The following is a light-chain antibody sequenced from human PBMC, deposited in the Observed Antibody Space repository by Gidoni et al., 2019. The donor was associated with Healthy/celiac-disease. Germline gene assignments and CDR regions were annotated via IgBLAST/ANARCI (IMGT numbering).Light chain of an antibody. CDR3: QQGYSTPPT. V-gene: IGKV1-39*01. CDR1: QSISSY. CDR2: AAS. Sequence: DIQMTQSPSSLSASVGDRVTITCRASQSISSYLNWYQQKTGQAPKLLIYAASSLQSGVPSRFSGSGSGTDFTLTISSLQPEDFATYYCQQGYSTPPTLXXXTKXEIK. J-gene: IGKJ4*01.